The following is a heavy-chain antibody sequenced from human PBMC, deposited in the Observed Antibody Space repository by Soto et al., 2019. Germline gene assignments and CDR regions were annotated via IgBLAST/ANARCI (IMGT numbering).Heavy chain of an antibody. CDR2: ISGSGETT. J-gene: IGHJ6*03. V-gene: IGHV3-23*01. CDR1: GFAFINYA. CDR3: SKRYCSTTTCLSVVYLYYMDV. Sequence: PGGSLRLSCAASGFAFINYAMTWVRQAPGKGLEWVSAISGSGETTFYADSVKGRFTISRDNSKNTLYLQMNSLRAEDTAVYYCSKRYCSTTTCLSVVYLYYMDVWGKGTTVTVSS. D-gene: IGHD2-2*01.